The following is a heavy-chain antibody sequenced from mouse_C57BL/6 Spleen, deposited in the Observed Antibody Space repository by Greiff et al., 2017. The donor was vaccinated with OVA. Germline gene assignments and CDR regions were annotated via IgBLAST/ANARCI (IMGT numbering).Heavy chain of an antibody. CDR3: AREDYGTPFAY. Sequence: QVQLQQPGAELVTPGASVKLSCKASGSTFTSYWMPWVTQRPGQGLEWIGEIDPSDSYTNYNQKFKGKATLTVDTSSSTAYMQLSSLTSEDSAVYYCAREDYGTPFAYWGQGTLVTVSA. CDR1: GSTFTSYW. V-gene: IGHV1-50*01. J-gene: IGHJ3*01. CDR2: IDPSDSYT. D-gene: IGHD1-1*01.